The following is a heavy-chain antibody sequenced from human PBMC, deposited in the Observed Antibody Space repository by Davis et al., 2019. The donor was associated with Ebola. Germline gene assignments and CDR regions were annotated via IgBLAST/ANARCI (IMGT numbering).Heavy chain of an antibody. CDR2: IYPGDSDT. J-gene: IGHJ3*02. Sequence: GESLKISCKGSGYSFTSYWIGWVRQMPGKGLEWMGIIYPGDSDTRYSPSFQGQVTISADKSISTAYLQWSSLKASDTAMYYCARPPYDSSGYYYPRAFDIWGQGTMVTVSS. CDR1: GYSFTSYW. CDR3: ARPPYDSSGYYYPRAFDI. D-gene: IGHD3-22*01. V-gene: IGHV5-51*01.